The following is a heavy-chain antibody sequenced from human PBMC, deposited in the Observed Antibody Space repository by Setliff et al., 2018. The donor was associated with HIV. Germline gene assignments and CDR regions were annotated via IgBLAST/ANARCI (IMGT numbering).Heavy chain of an antibody. CDR3: ARVERLPAGFYYYYYMDV. CDR2: IYSGGST. J-gene: IGHJ6*03. CDR1: GFTVSSNY. Sequence: PGGSLRLSCAASGFTVSSNYMSWVRQAPGKGLEWVSVIYSGGSTYYADSVKGRFTISRDNSKNTVYLQMNSLRAEDTAVYYCARVERLPAGFYYYYYMDVWGKGTTVTVSS. V-gene: IGHV3-53*01. D-gene: IGHD1-26*01.